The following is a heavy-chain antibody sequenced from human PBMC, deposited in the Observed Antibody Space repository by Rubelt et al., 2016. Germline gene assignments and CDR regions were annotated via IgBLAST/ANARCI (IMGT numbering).Heavy chain of an antibody. CDR2: ISSSGSTL. J-gene: IGHJ5*02. Sequence: GRGLEWVSYISSSGSTLYYADSVKGRFTISRDNSKNSLYLQMNSLRTEDTALYYCAKDNQATGTTSRFDPWGQGTLVTVSS. CDR3: AKDNQATGTTSRFDP. V-gene: IGHV3-11*01. D-gene: IGHD1-1*01.